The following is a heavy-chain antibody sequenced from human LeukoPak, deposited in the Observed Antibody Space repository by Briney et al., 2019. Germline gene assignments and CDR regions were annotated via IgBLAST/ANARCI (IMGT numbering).Heavy chain of an antibody. D-gene: IGHD3-22*01. CDR3: AKFYDSSGYSHFDY. Sequence: PGGSLRLSCAASGFTFSSYSMNWVRQAPGKGLEWVSSISSSSSYIYYADSVKGRFTISRDNAKNSLYLQMNSLRAEDTAVYYCAKFYDSSGYSHFDYWGQGTLVTVSS. CDR1: GFTFSSYS. J-gene: IGHJ4*02. V-gene: IGHV3-21*04. CDR2: ISSSSSYI.